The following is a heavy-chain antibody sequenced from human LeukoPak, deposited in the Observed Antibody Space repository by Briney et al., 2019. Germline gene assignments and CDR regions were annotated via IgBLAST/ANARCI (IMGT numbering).Heavy chain of an antibody. CDR1: GGTFSSFA. J-gene: IGHJ3*02. D-gene: IGHD1-1*01. Sequence: ASVKVSCKASGGTFSSFAISWVRQAPGQGLEWMGGIIPIFGTANYAQKFQGRVTIAADESTSTAYMELSSLRSEDTAVYHCARGDDDLSDAFDIWGQGTMVTVSS. CDR2: IIPIFGTA. CDR3: ARGDDDLSDAFDI. V-gene: IGHV1-69*13.